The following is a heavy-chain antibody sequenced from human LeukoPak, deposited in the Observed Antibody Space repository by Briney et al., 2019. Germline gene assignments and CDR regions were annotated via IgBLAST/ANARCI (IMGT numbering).Heavy chain of an antibody. V-gene: IGHV4-59*01. J-gene: IGHJ4*02. D-gene: IGHD6-6*01. CDR2: IYYSGST. Sequence: SETLSLTCTVSGGPISSYYWSWIRQPPGKGLEWIGYIYYSGSTNYNPSLKSRVTISVDTSKNQFSLKLSSVTAADTAVYYCARGEIAARLWGQGTLVTVSS. CDR3: ARGEIAARL. CDR1: GGPISSYY.